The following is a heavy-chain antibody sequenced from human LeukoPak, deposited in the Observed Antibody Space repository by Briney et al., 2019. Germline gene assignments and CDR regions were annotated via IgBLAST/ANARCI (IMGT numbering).Heavy chain of an antibody. CDR3: AKGPNDYGDGDAFDI. CDR1: GFTFSSYG. Sequence: TGGSLRLSCAASGFTFSSYGKHWVRQAPGKGLEWVAVISYDGSNKYYADSVKGRFTISRDNSKNTLYLQMNSLRAEDTAVYYCAKGPNDYGDGDAFDIWGQGTMVTVSS. V-gene: IGHV3-30*18. J-gene: IGHJ3*02. D-gene: IGHD4-17*01. CDR2: ISYDGSNK.